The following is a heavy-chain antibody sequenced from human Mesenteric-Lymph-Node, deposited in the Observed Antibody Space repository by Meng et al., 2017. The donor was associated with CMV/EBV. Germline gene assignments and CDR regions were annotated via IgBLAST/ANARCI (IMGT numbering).Heavy chain of an antibody. CDR2: IIPILGIA. CDR3: AKEYSSTWNAMYFDL. V-gene: IGHV1-69*04. D-gene: IGHD6-13*01. Sequence: SGGTFSSYAISWVRQAPGQGLEWMGRIIPILGIANNAQKFQGRVTITADKSTSTACMEVSSLTSEDTAVYYCAKEYSSTWNAMYFDLWGRGTLVTVSS. J-gene: IGHJ2*01. CDR1: GGTFSSYA.